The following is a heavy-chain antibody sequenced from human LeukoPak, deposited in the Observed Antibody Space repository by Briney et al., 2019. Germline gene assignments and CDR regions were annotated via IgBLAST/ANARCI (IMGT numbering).Heavy chain of an antibody. CDR1: GYTFTGYY. V-gene: IGHV1-2*06. D-gene: IGHD3-10*01. Sequence: GASVKVSCKASGYTFTGYYIYWVRQAPRQGLEWMGRINPNSGGTNYAQKFQGRGTITRGTSISTAYMELSSLTSDDTALYYCERDRGSGSYCIIDAFAMWGEGTMVTVSS. CDR3: ERDRGSGSYCIIDAFAM. CDR2: INPNSGGT. J-gene: IGHJ3*02.